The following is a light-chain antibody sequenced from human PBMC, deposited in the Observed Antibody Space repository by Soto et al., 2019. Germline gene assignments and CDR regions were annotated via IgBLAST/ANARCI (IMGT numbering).Light chain of an antibody. V-gene: IGLV2-14*01. CDR2: EVS. CDR3: SSYTITKIYV. CDR1: SSDVGGYKY. Sequence: QSALTQPASVSGSPGQSITISCTGASSDVGGYKYVSWYQQHPGKAPKLMIYEVSNRPSGVSSRFSGSKSGNTASLTISGLQAEDEADYYCSSYTITKIYVFGSGTKLTVL. J-gene: IGLJ1*01.